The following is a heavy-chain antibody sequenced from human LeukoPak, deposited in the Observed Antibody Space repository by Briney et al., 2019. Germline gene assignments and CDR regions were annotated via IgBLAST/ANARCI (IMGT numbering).Heavy chain of an antibody. V-gene: IGHV4-4*07. D-gene: IGHD1-26*01. CDR1: GVSISDYY. J-gene: IGHJ4*02. CDR3: ARQGRPYSGSYFDY. Sequence: SETLSRTCSVSGVSISDYYWTWFRQPAGKGLEWIGRIYISGSTNYNPSLKSRVIMSVDTSKNQFSLKLSSVTAADTAVYYCARQGRPYSGSYFDYWGQGTLVTVSS. CDR2: IYISGST.